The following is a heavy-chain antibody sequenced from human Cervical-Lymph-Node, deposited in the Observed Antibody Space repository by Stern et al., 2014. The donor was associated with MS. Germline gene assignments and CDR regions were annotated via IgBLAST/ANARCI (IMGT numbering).Heavy chain of an antibody. CDR1: GFTFSTYG. Sequence: VQLVESGGGVVQPGRSLRLSCAGSGFTFSTYGMHWVRQAPGKGLEWVALLSHDGSKKYYVDSVKGRFTISRDNSKNTMYVHMNSLRDEDTAVYYCAKDRGSGWSLDNWGQGTLVIVSS. CDR3: AKDRGSGWSLDN. D-gene: IGHD6-19*01. V-gene: IGHV3-30*18. CDR2: LSHDGSKK. J-gene: IGHJ4*02.